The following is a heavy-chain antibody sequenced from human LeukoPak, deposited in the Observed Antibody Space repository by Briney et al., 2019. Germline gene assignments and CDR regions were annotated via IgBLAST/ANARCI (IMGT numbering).Heavy chain of an antibody. D-gene: IGHD1-7*01. V-gene: IGHV1-2*02. CDR1: GYNFTDYF. Sequence: ASVKLSCKASGYNFTDYFIHWMRQTPGQGPEWMGWINPKSGVTRYAQKFQDRVTMTRDTAAYMELSSLRSDDTAVYYCARAVSGTLGGADMWGQGTAVTVSS. CDR2: INPKSGVT. J-gene: IGHJ3*02. CDR3: ARAVSGTLGGADM.